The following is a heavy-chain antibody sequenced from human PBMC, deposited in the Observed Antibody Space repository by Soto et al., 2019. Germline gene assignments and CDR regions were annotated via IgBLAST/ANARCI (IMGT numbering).Heavy chain of an antibody. CDR2: MNPDSGTT. D-gene: IGHD7-27*01. Sequence: QVQLVQSGAEVRKPGASVKVSCKASGYIFTTYDINWLRQARGQGLQWMGWMNPDSGTTGYAQTFQGRVTLTRDTSMNTAYMELSRLTYEDTAVYYCTRNRRETGDFDFWGQGTLVTVSS. J-gene: IGHJ4*02. V-gene: IGHV1-8*01. CDR1: GYIFTTYD. CDR3: TRNRRETGDFDF.